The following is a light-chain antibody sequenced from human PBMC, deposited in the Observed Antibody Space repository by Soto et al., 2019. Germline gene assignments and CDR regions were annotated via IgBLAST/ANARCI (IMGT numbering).Light chain of an antibody. CDR3: QKYNSAPVT. J-gene: IGKJ3*01. V-gene: IGKV1-27*01. Sequence: DIQMTQSPSSLSASVGDRVTITCRASQGISNYLAWYQQQPGKLPKLLIYEASILQSGVPSRFSGSGFGTDFTLNINSLQHEDVAAYYCQKYNSAPVTFGPGTKVDIK. CDR2: EAS. CDR1: QGISNY.